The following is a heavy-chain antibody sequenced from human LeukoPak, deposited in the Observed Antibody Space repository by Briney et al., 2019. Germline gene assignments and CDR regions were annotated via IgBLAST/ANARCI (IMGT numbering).Heavy chain of an antibody. CDR1: GGSISSGDYY. Sequence: SETLSLTCTVSGGSISSGDYYWSWIRQPPGKGLEWIGYIYYSGSTYYNPSLKSRVTISVDTSKNQFSLKLSSVTAADTAVYYCARVDYGSGSYRFDPWGQGTLVTVSS. D-gene: IGHD3-10*01. J-gene: IGHJ5*02. V-gene: IGHV4-30-4*02. CDR2: IYYSGST. CDR3: ARVDYGSGSYRFDP.